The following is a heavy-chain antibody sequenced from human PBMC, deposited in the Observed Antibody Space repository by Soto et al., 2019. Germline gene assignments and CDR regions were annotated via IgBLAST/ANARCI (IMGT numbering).Heavy chain of an antibody. CDR3: AKPSSGYCSGGTCHSGNFDL. V-gene: IGHV3-23*01. J-gene: IGHJ3*01. CDR2: ISRGSGDDT. CDR1: GFTFSSYA. Sequence: EVQFLESGGGLVQPGGSLRLSCAASGFTFSSYAMTWVRQASGKGLEWVSIISRGSGDDTFYADSVEGRFTISRDNSKNTLYLQMSSLRPEDTAIYYCAKPSSGYCSGGTCHSGNFDLWVLGTAVTVSS. D-gene: IGHD2-15*01.